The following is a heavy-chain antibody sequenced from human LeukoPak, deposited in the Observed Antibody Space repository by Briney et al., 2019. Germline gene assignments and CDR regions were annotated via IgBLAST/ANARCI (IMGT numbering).Heavy chain of an antibody. Sequence: SGTLSLTCAVSGGSISSSNWWSWVRQPPGKGLEWIGEIYHSGSTNYNPPLKSRVTISVDKSKNQFSLKLSSVTAADTAVYYCASTNSSGYFTFDYWGQGTLVTVSS. CDR1: GGSISSSNW. CDR2: IYHSGST. D-gene: IGHD3-22*01. J-gene: IGHJ4*02. V-gene: IGHV4-4*02. CDR3: ASTNSSGYFTFDY.